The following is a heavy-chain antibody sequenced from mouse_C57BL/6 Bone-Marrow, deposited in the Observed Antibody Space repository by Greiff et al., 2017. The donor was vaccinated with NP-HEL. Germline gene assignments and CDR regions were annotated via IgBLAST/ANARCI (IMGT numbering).Heavy chain of an antibody. CDR2: ISSGGSYT. D-gene: IGHD2-1*01. CDR1: GFTFSSYG. CDR3: ERHYYRNYFDY. J-gene: IGHJ2*01. Sequence: EVMLVESGGDLVKPGGSLKLSCAASGFTFSSYGMSWVRQTPDQRLEWVATISSGGSYTYYPDSLKGRFTISRDNAKNTLYLQMSSLNSEDTAMYYCERHYYRNYFDYWGQGTTLTVSS. V-gene: IGHV5-6*01.